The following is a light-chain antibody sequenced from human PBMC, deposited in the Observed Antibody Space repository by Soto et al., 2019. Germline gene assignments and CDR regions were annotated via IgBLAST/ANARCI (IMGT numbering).Light chain of an antibody. CDR2: ASS. CDR3: QQVDSYPRT. V-gene: IGKV1-9*01. Sequence: IQLTQSPSSLSASVGDRVPVTCRASQGIGTYLVWYQQKSGKAPTVLIYASSTLQTGVPSRFSGSGSGTDFSLTISSLHPEDVATYYCQQVDSYPRTFGQGTKVDIK. J-gene: IGKJ1*01. CDR1: QGIGTY.